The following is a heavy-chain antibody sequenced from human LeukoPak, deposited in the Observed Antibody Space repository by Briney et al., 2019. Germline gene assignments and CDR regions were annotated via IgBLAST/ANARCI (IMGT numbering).Heavy chain of an antibody. CDR3: AKDLNPPWYSSSGIDY. D-gene: IGHD6-13*01. V-gene: IGHV3-23*01. Sequence: PGGSLRLSCAASGFTFSSYAMSWVRQAPGKGLEWVSAISGSGGSTYYADSVKGRFTISRDNSKNTLYLQMNSLRAEDTAVYYCAKDLNPPWYSSSGIDYWGQGTLVTVSS. J-gene: IGHJ4*02. CDR1: GFTFSSYA. CDR2: ISGSGGST.